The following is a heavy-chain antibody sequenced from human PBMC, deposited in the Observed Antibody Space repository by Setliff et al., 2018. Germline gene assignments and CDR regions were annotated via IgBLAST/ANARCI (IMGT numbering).Heavy chain of an antibody. J-gene: IGHJ6*02. CDR3: ATIGAGSSGSYYYYYYGMDV. CDR1: GFTFSSYA. D-gene: IGHD3-10*01. CDR2: ISGSGGST. Sequence: GESLTISCAASGFTFSSYAMSWVRQAPGKGLEWVSAISGSGGSTYYADSVKGRFTISRDNSKNTLYLQMNSLRAEDTAVYYCATIGAGSSGSYYYYYYGMDVWGQGTTVTAP. V-gene: IGHV3-23*01.